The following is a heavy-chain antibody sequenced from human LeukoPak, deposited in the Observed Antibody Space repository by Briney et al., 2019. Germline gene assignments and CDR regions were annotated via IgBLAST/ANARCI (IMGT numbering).Heavy chain of an antibody. J-gene: IGHJ4*02. CDR1: EGSISHYF. D-gene: IGHD3-22*01. V-gene: IGHV4-59*01. CDR3: ASSDEYYYDSSGYLIFDY. Sequence: PSETLSLTCTVSEGSISHYFWNWIRQPPGKGLEWIGNINYIGNTNYNPSLKSRVTISVDTSKNQFSLKLSSVTAADTAVYYCASSDEYYYDSSGYLIFDYWGQGTLVTVSS. CDR2: INYIGNT.